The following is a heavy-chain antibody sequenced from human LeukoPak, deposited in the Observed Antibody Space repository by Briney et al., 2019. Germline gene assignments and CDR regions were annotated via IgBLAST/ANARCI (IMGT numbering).Heavy chain of an antibody. J-gene: IGHJ4*02. D-gene: IGHD3-10*02. CDR1: GGSISSYY. Sequence: SETLSLTCTVSGGSISSYYWSWIRQPPGKGLEWIGYIYYSGSTNYNPSLKSRVTISVDTSKNQFSLKLSSVTAADTAVYYCARVKSRGVRGVILNYFHCWGQGTLVTVSS. CDR2: IYYSGST. CDR3: ARVKSRGVRGVILNYFHC. V-gene: IGHV4-59*01.